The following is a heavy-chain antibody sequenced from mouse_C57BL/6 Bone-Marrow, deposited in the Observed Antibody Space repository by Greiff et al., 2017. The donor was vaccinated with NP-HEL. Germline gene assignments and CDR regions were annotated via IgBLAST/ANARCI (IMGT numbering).Heavy chain of an antibody. D-gene: IGHD1-1*01. CDR1: GYTFTDHT. Sequence: QVHVKQSDAELVKPGASVKISCKVSGYTFTDHTIHWMKQRPEQGLEWIGYIYPRDGSTKYNEKFKGKATLTADKSSSTAYMQLNSLTSEDSAVYFCARRHYYGSSYDYFDYWGQGTTLTVSS. V-gene: IGHV1-78*01. J-gene: IGHJ2*01. CDR3: ARRHYYGSSYDYFDY. CDR2: IYPRDGST.